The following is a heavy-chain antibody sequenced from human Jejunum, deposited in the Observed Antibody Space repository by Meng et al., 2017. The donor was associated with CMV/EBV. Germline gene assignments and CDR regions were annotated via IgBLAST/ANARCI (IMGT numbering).Heavy chain of an antibody. CDR2: IWSDGSNK. CDR3: ARRGSGTNCVDS. D-gene: IGHD3-10*01. Sequence: QVQLVESGGGVVQPGMSLTLPCAASGFSFSGYGMHWVRQAPGKGLEWVANIWSDGSNKYYSDSVKGRFIISRDNSENTLYLQMNSLRVEDTAVYYCARRGSGTNCVDSWGQGSLVTVSS. V-gene: IGHV3-33*01. CDR1: GFSFSGYG. J-gene: IGHJ4*02.